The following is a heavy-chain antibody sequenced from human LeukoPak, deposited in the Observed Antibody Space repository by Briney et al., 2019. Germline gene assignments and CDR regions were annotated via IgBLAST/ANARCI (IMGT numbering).Heavy chain of an antibody. CDR1: GFTFSTSG. J-gene: IGHJ4*02. CDR2: ISSSSSTI. D-gene: IGHD6-13*01. Sequence: GGSLRLSCAASGFTFSTSGMNWVRQAPGKGLEWVSYISSSSSTIYYADSVKGRFTISRDNAKNSMYLQMNSLRAEDMAVYYCARGTAAVYFDHRGQGILVTVSS. V-gene: IGHV3-48*04. CDR3: ARGTAAVYFDH.